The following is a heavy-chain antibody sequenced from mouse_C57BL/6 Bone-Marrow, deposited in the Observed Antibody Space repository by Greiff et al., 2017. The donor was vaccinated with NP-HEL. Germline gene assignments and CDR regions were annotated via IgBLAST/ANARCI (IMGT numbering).Heavy chain of an antibody. D-gene: IGHD1-1*01. Sequence: EVQLQQSGPELVKPGASVKISCKASGYTFTDYYMNWVKQSHGKSLEWIGDINPNNGGTSYNQKFKGKAKLTVDKSSSTAYMELRSLTSEDSAVYYCARSASYYYGSSYYAMDYWGQGTSVTVSS. V-gene: IGHV1-26*01. CDR2: INPNNGGT. J-gene: IGHJ4*01. CDR3: ARSASYYYGSSYYAMDY. CDR1: GYTFTDYY.